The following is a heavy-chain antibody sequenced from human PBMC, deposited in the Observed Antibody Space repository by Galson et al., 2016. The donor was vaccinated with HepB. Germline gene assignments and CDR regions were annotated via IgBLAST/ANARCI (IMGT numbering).Heavy chain of an antibody. J-gene: IGHJ6*02. V-gene: IGHV4-39*01. Sequence: ETLSLTCTVSGGSIGIYYWSWIRQPPGKGLEWIGNIYYSGSMYYNPSLKSRVTISADTSKNQFSLKLTSVTAADTAVYYCARPRCEPRGTSCPSYFFYGMDVWGQGATVTVSS. CDR3: ARPRCEPRGTSCPSYFFYGMDV. CDR1: GGSIGIYY. D-gene: IGHD4-17*01. CDR2: IYYSGSM.